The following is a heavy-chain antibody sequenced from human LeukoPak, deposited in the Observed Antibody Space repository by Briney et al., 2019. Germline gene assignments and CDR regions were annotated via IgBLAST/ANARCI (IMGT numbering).Heavy chain of an antibody. V-gene: IGHV5-51*01. CDR3: ARLPYYYDSSGYYNRNIFDY. Sequence: GESLKISCQGSGYSFTSYWIGWVRQMPGKGLEWMGIIYPGDSDTRYSPSFQGQVTISADKSISTAYLQWSSLKASGTAMYYCARLPYYYDSSGYYNRNIFDYWGQGTLVTVSS. J-gene: IGHJ4*02. D-gene: IGHD3-22*01. CDR2: IYPGDSDT. CDR1: GYSFTSYW.